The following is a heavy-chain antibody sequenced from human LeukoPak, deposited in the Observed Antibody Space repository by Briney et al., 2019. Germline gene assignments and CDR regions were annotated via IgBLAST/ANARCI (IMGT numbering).Heavy chain of an antibody. CDR3: ARARLFDYGSGSYVFDY. D-gene: IGHD3-10*01. CDR1: GFTFDDYG. Sequence: GGSLRLSCAASGFTFDDYGMSWVRQAPGKGLEWVSGINWNGGSTGYADSVKGRFTISRDNAKNSLYLQMNSLRAEDTAVYYCARARLFDYGSGSYVFDYWGQGTLVTVSS. J-gene: IGHJ4*02. CDR2: INWNGGST. V-gene: IGHV3-20*04.